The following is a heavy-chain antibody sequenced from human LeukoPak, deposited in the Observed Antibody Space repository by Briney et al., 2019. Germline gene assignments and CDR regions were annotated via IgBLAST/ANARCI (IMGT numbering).Heavy chain of an antibody. CDR1: GFTFSSYS. J-gene: IGHJ5*01. V-gene: IGHV3-23*01. D-gene: IGHD3-10*01. Sequence: GGSLRLSCAASGFTFSSYSMNWVRQAPGKGLEWVSSISGSGDSTYYADSVKGRFTISRDNSKNTLYLQMSSLRAEDTAVYYCAKDAVRGSGRINWFDSWGQGTLVTVSS. CDR3: AKDAVRGSGRINWFDS. CDR2: ISGSGDST.